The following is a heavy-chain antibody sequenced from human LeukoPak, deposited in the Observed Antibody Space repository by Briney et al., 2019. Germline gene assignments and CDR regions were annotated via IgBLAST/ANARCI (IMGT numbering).Heavy chain of an antibody. V-gene: IGHV4-39*01. CDR1: GGSTSNTIYY. Sequence: PSETLSLTCTVSGGSTSNTIYYWGWIRQPPGKGLEWIGSIYYSGITYYNPSLKGRVTISVDTSKNQFSLKLSSVTAADTAVYYCASHSSYVSPFRSWGRGPLVTVSP. CDR3: ASHSSYVSPFRS. D-gene: IGHD3-10*02. J-gene: IGHJ5*02. CDR2: IYYSGIT.